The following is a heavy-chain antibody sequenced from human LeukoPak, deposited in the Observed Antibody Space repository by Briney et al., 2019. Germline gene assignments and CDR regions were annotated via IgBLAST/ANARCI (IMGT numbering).Heavy chain of an antibody. CDR1: GGSISSSSYY. Sequence: PSETLSLTCTVSGGSISSSSYYWGWIRQPPGKGLEWIGSIYYGGSVYYNPSLKSRVTISVDTSKNQFSLKLSSVTAADTAVYYCARRLAGTEDYWGQGTLVTVSS. CDR3: ARRLAGTEDY. J-gene: IGHJ4*02. D-gene: IGHD6-13*01. V-gene: IGHV4-39*01. CDR2: IYYGGSV.